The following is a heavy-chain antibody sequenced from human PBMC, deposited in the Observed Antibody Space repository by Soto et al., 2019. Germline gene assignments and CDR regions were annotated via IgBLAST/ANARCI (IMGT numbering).Heavy chain of an antibody. CDR1: GGSISSSNW. J-gene: IGHJ6*02. D-gene: IGHD1-26*01. CDR3: ARVSGSYYYGMDV. V-gene: IGHV4-4*02. Sequence: QVQLQESGPGLVKPSGTLSLTCAVSGGSISSSNWWSWVRQPPGKGLEWIGEIYHSGSTNYNPSLKRRVTXSXDXXKTQCSLKLSSVTAADTAVYYCARVSGSYYYGMDVWGQGTTVTVSS. CDR2: IYHSGST.